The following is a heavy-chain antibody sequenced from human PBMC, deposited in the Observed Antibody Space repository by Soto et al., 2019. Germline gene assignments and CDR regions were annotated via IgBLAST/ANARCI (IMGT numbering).Heavy chain of an antibody. CDR1: GFTFSSYA. Sequence: QVQLVESGGGVVQPGRSLRLSCAASGFTFSSYAMHWVRQAPGKGLEWVAVISYDGSNKYYADSVKGRFTISRDNSKNTLYLQMNSLRAEDTAVYYCARGYSRGDYYYGMDVWGQGTTVTVSS. CDR2: ISYDGSNK. CDR3: ARGYSRGDYYYGMDV. D-gene: IGHD6-13*01. J-gene: IGHJ6*02. V-gene: IGHV3-30-3*01.